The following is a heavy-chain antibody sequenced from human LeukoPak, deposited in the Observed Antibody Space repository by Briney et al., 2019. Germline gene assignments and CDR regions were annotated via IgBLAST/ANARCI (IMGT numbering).Heavy chain of an antibody. Sequence: GGSLRLSCAASGFTVSSNYMSWVRQAPGKGLEWVSVIYSGGSTYYADSVKGRFTISRDNAKNSLYLQMNSLRAEDTAVYYCARVGGSYWPNWFDPWGQGTLVTVSS. D-gene: IGHD1-26*01. CDR3: ARVGGSYWPNWFDP. CDR1: GFTVSSNY. CDR2: IYSGGST. V-gene: IGHV3-66*01. J-gene: IGHJ5*02.